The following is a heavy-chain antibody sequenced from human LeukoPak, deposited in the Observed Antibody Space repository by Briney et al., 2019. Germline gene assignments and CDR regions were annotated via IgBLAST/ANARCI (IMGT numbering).Heavy chain of an antibody. CDR1: GFTFSSYS. CDR3: ARARGYSYGYVY. CDR2: ISSSSSYI. D-gene: IGHD5-18*01. Sequence: GGFLRLSCAASGFTFSSYSMNWVRQAPGKGLEWVSSISSSSSYIYYADSVKGRFTISRDNAKNSLYLQMNSLRAEDTAVYYCARARGYSYGYVYWGQGTLVTVSS. J-gene: IGHJ4*02. V-gene: IGHV3-21*01.